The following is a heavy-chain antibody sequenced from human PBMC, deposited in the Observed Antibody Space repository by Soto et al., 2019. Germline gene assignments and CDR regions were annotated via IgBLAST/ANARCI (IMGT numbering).Heavy chain of an antibody. J-gene: IGHJ4*02. V-gene: IGHV3-30-3*01. CDR3: ARVGGLHYFDY. D-gene: IGHD3-16*01. CDR2: ISYDGSNK. Sequence: QVQLVESGGGVVQPGRSLRLSCAASGFTFSSYAMHWVRQAPGKGLEWVAVISYDGSNKYYADSVKGRFTISRDNSKNTLFLQMNSLRAEDTAGGWGARVGGLHYFDYWGQGTLVTVSS. CDR1: GFTFSSYA.